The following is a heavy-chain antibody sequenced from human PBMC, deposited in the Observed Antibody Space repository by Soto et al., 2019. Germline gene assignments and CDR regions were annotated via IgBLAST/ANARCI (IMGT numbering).Heavy chain of an antibody. CDR3: ARSEAVSGTDH. J-gene: IGHJ4*01. CDR2: TYYRSKWIN. D-gene: IGHD2-15*01. V-gene: IGHV6-1*01. Sequence: SQTLSLTCAISGDSVSSNSVTWNWVRQSPSRGLEWPGRTYYRSKWINDYAVSVRSRVTINPDTSKNQFSLQLSSVTPEDTAVYYCARSEAVSGTDHWGQGTLVTVSS. CDR1: GDSVSSNSVT.